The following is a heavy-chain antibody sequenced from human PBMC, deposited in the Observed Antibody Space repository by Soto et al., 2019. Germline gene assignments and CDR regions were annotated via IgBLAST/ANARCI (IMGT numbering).Heavy chain of an antibody. CDR3: ARVMTTFGVVSKGPDH. J-gene: IGHJ4*02. D-gene: IGHD3-3*01. CDR1: GYPFTTYG. CDR2: ISTYNGNT. Sequence: ASVKVSCKASGYPFTTYGITWVRQAPGQGLEWMGWISTYNGNTNYAQSLQGRVTMTRETSSTTAYMELRSLRPDDTAVYYCARVMTTFGVVSKGPDHWGQGTLVTVSS. V-gene: IGHV1-18*04.